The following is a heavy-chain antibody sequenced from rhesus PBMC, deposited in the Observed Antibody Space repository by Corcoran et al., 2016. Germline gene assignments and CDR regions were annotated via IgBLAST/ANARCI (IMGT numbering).Heavy chain of an antibody. CDR3: ANRGGSDYFDY. Sequence: EVQLVQSGAEVKRPGESLKISWKTPGYSFSTYWISRERQMPGKGLEWVGAIDPCETEAISSPSYHCQVTIPADKSIRTAFLQWSSLEASGAATYCCANRGGSDYFDYWGQGVLVTVSS. CDR2: IDPCETEA. D-gene: IGHD3-16*01. V-gene: IGHV5-2*01. CDR1: GYSFSTYW. J-gene: IGHJ4*01.